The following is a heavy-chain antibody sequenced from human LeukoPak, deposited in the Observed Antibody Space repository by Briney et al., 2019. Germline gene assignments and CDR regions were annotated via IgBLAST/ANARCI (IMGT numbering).Heavy chain of an antibody. Sequence: GGSMPPSCEASGFTFSSYAMHWVRQAPGKRKERVAVIWYDGSSKYYADSVKGRFTISRDNSKNTLYLQMNSLRAEDTAVYYCARDIAGSYYNGVDYWGQGNLVTVSS. CDR2: IWYDGSSK. V-gene: IGHV3-33*08. CDR1: GFTFSSYA. J-gene: IGHJ4*02. D-gene: IGHD3-10*01. CDR3: ARDIAGSYYNGVDY.